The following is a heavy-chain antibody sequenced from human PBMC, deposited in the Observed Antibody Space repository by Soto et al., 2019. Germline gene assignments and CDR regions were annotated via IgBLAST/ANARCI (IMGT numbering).Heavy chain of an antibody. CDR1: GFSLSTSGVG. Sequence: SGPTLVNPTETLTLTCTFSGFSLSTSGVGVGWIRQPPGKALEWLALIYWNDDKRYSASLKSRLTITKDTSKNQVVLTMTNMDPVDTATYYCARCYYFGSGSYYNVWFDPWGQGISVTVSS. V-gene: IGHV2-5*01. J-gene: IGHJ5*02. D-gene: IGHD3-10*01. CDR3: ARCYYFGSGSYYNVWFDP. CDR2: IYWNDDK.